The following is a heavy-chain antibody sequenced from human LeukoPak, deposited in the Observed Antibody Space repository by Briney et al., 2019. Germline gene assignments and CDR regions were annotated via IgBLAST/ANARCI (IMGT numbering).Heavy chain of an antibody. D-gene: IGHD3-22*01. V-gene: IGHV4-4*09. J-gene: IGHJ4*02. CDR1: GGSISSYY. CDR2: IYTSGST. Sequence: SETLSLTCTVSGGSISSYYWSWIRQPPGKGLEWIGYIYTSGSTNYNPSLKSRVTISVDTSKNQFSLKLSSVTAADTAVHYCARLARDYDSSGYYPFDYWGQGTLVTVSS. CDR3: ARLARDYDSSGYYPFDY.